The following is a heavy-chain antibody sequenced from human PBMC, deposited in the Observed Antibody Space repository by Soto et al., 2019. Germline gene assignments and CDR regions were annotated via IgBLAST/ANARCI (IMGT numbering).Heavy chain of an antibody. D-gene: IGHD1-26*01. CDR1: GYTFINYY. J-gene: IGHJ4*02. CDR3: ARYSGSSKGSQFDY. V-gene: IGHV1-46*01. Sequence: QVQLVQSGAEVRKPGASVKVSCKASGYTFINYYMHWVRQAPGQGLEWMGTINPSGGTTSYAQKFQGRVTMTRDTSTSTVYMELSSLRSDDTAVYYCARYSGSSKGSQFDYWGQGTLVTVSS. CDR2: INPSGGTT.